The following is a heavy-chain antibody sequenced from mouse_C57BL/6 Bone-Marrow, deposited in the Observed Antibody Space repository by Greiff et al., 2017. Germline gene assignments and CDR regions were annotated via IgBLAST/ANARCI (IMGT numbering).Heavy chain of an antibody. CDR3: ARHEGPPFYYGSSTGYFDV. D-gene: IGHD1-1*01. J-gene: IGHJ1*03. CDR1: GYTFTEYT. Sequence: QVQLQQSGAELVKPGASVKLSCKASGYTFTEYTIHWVKQRSGQGLEWIGWFYPGSGSIKYNEKFKDKATLTADKSSSTVSMELSRLTSEDSAVYFCARHEGPPFYYGSSTGYFDVWGTGTTVTVSS. V-gene: IGHV1-62-2*01. CDR2: FYPGSGSI.